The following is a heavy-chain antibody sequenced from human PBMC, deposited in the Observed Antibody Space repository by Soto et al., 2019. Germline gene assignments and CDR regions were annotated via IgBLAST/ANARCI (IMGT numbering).Heavy chain of an antibody. J-gene: IGHJ4*01. V-gene: IGHV3-74*01. Sequence: GGSLRLSCVGYGITLSRYWMHWVRQVPGKGLVWVSRTNGDGSDTVYADSVRGRFIVSRDNGKNTMFLQMNSLRAEDTAVYYCATSPGVSDFFWGHGTLVTVSS. CDR1: GITLSRYW. CDR2: TNGDGSDT. CDR3: ATSPGVSDFF. D-gene: IGHD2-8*01.